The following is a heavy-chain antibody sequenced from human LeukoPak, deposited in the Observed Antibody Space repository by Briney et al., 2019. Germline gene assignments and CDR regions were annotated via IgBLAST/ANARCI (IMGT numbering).Heavy chain of an antibody. CDR2: ISPNGGST. CDR1: GFTFSSYT. V-gene: IGHV3-64D*09. CDR3: VKTIAVAGNFDY. Sequence: AGGSLRLSCSASGFTFSSYTMHWVRQAPGKGLEYVSAISPNGGSTYYGDSVKGRFTISRDNSKKTLYLQMSSLRAEDTAVDYCVKTIAVAGNFDYWGQGTLVTVS. D-gene: IGHD6-13*01. J-gene: IGHJ4*02.